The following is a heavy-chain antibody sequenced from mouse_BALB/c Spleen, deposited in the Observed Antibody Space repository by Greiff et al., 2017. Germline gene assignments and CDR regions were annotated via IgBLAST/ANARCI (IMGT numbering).Heavy chain of an antibody. J-gene: IGHJ4*01. CDR2: INPYNDGT. CDR1: GYTFTSYV. D-gene: IGHD2-4*01. Sequence: VQLQQSGPELVKPGASVKMSCKASGYTFTSYVMHWVKQKPGQGLEWIGYINPYNDGTKYNEKFKGKATLTSDKSSSTAYMELSSLTSEDAAVYYCARGAYDYDGGGAMDYWGQGTSVTVSA. CDR3: ARGAYDYDGGGAMDY. V-gene: IGHV1-14*01.